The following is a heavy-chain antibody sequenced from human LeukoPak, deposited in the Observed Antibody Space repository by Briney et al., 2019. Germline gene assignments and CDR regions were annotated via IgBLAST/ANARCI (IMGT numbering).Heavy chain of an antibody. Sequence: ASVKVSCKASGYTFTSYDINWVRQATGQGLEWMGWMNPNSGNTGYAQKFQGGVTMTRDTSTSTVYMELSSLRSEDTAVYYCARELEMATITGGLDAFDIWGQGTMVTVSS. CDR1: GYTFTSYD. CDR3: ARELEMATITGGLDAFDI. V-gene: IGHV1-8*02. D-gene: IGHD5-24*01. CDR2: MNPNSGNT. J-gene: IGHJ3*02.